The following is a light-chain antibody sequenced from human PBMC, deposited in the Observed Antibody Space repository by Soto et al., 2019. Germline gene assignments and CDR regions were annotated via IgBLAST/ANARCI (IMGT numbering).Light chain of an antibody. CDR2: DVS. Sequence: QSVLTQPRSVSGSPGQSVTISCTGTSSDVGGYNYVSWYQQHPGKAPKLMIYDVSKRPSGVPDRFSGSKSGSTASLTISGLQAEDEAAYYCCSYAGSYTWVFGTGTKLTVL. CDR1: SSDVGGYNY. J-gene: IGLJ1*01. V-gene: IGLV2-11*01. CDR3: CSYAGSYTWV.